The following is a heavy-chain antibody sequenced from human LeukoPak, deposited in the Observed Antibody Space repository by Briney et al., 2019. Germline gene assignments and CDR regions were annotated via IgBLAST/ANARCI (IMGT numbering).Heavy chain of an antibody. Sequence: SETLSLTCAVYGGSFSGYYWSWIRQPPGKGLEWIGEINHSGSTNYNPSLKSRVTISVDTSKNQFSLKLSSVTAADTAVYYCARHADYDTSVGAFDIWGQGTMVTVSS. CDR2: INHSGST. CDR3: ARHADYDTSVGAFDI. CDR1: GGSFSGYY. D-gene: IGHD3-22*01. J-gene: IGHJ3*02. V-gene: IGHV4-34*01.